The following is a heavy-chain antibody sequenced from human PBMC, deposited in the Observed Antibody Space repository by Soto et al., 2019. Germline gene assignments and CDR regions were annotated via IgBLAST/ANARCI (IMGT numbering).Heavy chain of an antibody. D-gene: IGHD6-6*01. CDR2: IKSKTDGGTT. CDR1: GFTFSNAW. V-gene: IGHV3-15*01. CDR3: TTDFRIAARKWGTPPKGY. Sequence: GGSLRLSCAASGFTFSNAWMSWVRQAPGKGLEWVGRIKSKTDGGTTDYAAPVKGRFTISRDDSKNTLYLQTNSLKTEDTAVYYCTTDFRIAARKWGTPPKGYWGQGTLVTVSS. J-gene: IGHJ4*02.